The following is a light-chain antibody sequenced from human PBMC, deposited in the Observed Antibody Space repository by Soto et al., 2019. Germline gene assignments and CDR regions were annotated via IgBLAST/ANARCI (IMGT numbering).Light chain of an antibody. CDR3: EHSDTYCD. V-gene: IGKV1-5*01. Sequence: DIQMTQSPSTLSASLGDRVTITCRASRHIERWLGWYQQNPGKAPRLIIYYASTLKTGVPSRFSGGGAGTEFTLTISSLEQDDNATNYCEHSDTYCDFGQGSKVE. CDR2: YAS. J-gene: IGKJ1*01. CDR1: RHIERW.